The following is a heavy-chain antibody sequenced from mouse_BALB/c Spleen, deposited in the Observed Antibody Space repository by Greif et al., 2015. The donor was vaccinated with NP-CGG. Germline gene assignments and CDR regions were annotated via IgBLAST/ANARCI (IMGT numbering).Heavy chain of an antibody. CDR1: GFTFTDYY. V-gene: IGHV7-3*02. J-gene: IGHJ2*01. Sequence: EVKLVESGGGLVQPGGSLRLSCATSGFTFTDYYMSWVRQPPGKALEWLGFIRNKANGYTTEYSASVKGRFTISRDNSQSILYLQMNTLRAEDSATYYCARGNRDGYWGQGTTPTVSS. D-gene: IGHD3-3*01. CDR2: IRNKANGYTT. CDR3: ARGNRDGY.